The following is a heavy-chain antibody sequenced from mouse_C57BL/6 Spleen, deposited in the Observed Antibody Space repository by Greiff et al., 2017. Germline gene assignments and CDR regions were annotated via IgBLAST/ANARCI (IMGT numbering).Heavy chain of an antibody. D-gene: IGHD1-1*01. V-gene: IGHV5-17*01. Sequence: EVHLVESGGGLVKPGGSLKLSCAASGFTFSDYGMHWVRQGPEKGLEWVAYISSGSSPIYYADTVKGRFTITRDNAKNTLSLQMTSLRSEDTAMYYCARRYYGRNYYAMDYWGQGTSVTVSS. CDR1: GFTFSDYG. J-gene: IGHJ4*01. CDR3: ARRYYGRNYYAMDY. CDR2: ISSGSSPI.